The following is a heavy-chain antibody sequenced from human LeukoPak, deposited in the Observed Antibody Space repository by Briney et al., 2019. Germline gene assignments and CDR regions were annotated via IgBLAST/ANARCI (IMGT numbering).Heavy chain of an antibody. CDR1: GYSISSGYY. Sequence: PSETLSLTCTVAGYSISSGYYWGWIRQPPGKGLEWIGSVYHSGSTYQNPSLKSRVAISVDTSKNQFSLNLSSVTAADTAVYYCVRVPVGAIYFDYWGQGTRVTVSS. V-gene: IGHV4-38-2*02. J-gene: IGHJ4*02. CDR3: VRVPVGAIYFDY. CDR2: VYHSGST. D-gene: IGHD1-26*01.